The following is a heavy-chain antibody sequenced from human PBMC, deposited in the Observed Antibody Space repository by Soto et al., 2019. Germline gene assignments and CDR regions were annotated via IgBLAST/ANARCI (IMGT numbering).Heavy chain of an antibody. CDR1: GGSISSGAYY. CDR2: IYYSGST. D-gene: IGHD3-22*01. CDR3: ARANYFDSSGPFDY. J-gene: IGHJ4*02. Sequence: SETLSLTCTVSGGSISSGAYYWSWIRQHPGKGLEWIGYIYYSGSTYYNPSLESRVTLSVDTSRKQFSLKVSSVTAADTAAYYCARANYFDSSGPFDYWGPGTLVTVS. V-gene: IGHV4-31*03.